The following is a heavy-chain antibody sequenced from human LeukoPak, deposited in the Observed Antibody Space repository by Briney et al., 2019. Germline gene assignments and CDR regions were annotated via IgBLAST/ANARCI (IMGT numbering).Heavy chain of an antibody. V-gene: IGHV4-30-2*01. CDR2: IYHSGST. Sequence: PSQTLSLTCTVSGGSISSGGYYWSWIRQPPGKGLEWIGYIYHSGSTYYNPSLKSRVTISVDRSKNQFSLKLSSVTAADTAVYYCARDNRDSSGYYWYYWGQGTLVTVSS. CDR1: GGSISSGGYY. D-gene: IGHD3-22*01. CDR3: ARDNRDSSGYYWYY. J-gene: IGHJ4*02.